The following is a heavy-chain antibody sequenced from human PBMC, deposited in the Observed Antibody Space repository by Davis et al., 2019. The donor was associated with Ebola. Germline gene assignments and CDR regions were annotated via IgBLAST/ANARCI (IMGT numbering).Heavy chain of an antibody. V-gene: IGHV1-69*06. CDR2: IIPIFGTA. D-gene: IGHD5-12*01. CDR3: ARGKGRKYSGYDPADYYYYYGMDV. J-gene: IGHJ6*02. CDR1: GGTFSSYA. Sequence: PVKVSCKASGGTFSSYAISWVRQAPGQGLEWMGGIIPIFGTANYAQKFQGRVTITADKSTSTAYMELSSLRSEDTAVYYCARGKGRKYSGYDPADYYYYYGMDVWGQGTTVTVSS.